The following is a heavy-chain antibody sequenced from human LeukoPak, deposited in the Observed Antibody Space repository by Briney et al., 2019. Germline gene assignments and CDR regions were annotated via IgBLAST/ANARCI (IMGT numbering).Heavy chain of an antibody. CDR2: IYYSGST. J-gene: IGHJ3*02. V-gene: IGHV4-39*01. CDR3: ARRPAAFDI. CDR1: GGSISSSSYY. Sequence: SETLSLTCTASGGSISSSSYYWGWIRQPPGKGLEWIGSIYYSGSTYYNPSLKSRVTISVDTSKNQFSLKLSSVTAADTAVYYCARRPAAFDIWGQGTMVTVSS.